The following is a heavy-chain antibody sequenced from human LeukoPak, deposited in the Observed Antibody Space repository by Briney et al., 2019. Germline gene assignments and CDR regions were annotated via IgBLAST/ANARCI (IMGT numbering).Heavy chain of an antibody. Sequence: GGSLRLSCAASGFTFSNAWMSWVRQAPGKGLELVGRIKSKTGGGATDYAAPVKGRCTIARDDSRNMLYVHMNSLKTEDTAVYYCTTDRFLLVSGSYSDYWGQGTLVTVSS. D-gene: IGHD3-10*01. CDR2: IKSKTGGGAT. J-gene: IGHJ4*02. CDR3: TTDRFLLVSGSYSDY. V-gene: IGHV3-15*01. CDR1: GFTFSNAW.